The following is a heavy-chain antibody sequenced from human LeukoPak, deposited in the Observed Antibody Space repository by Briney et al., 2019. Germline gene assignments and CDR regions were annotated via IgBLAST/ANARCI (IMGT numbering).Heavy chain of an antibody. CDR3: ARERYYYDSSGYYYDY. V-gene: IGHV1-18*01. Sequence: ASVKVSCKAFGYTFTSYDINWVRQAPGQGLEWMGWISAYNGNTNYAQKLQGRVTMTTDTSTSTAYMELRSLRSDDTAVYYCARERYYYDSSGYYYDYWGQGTLVTVSS. D-gene: IGHD3-22*01. CDR1: GYTFTSYD. J-gene: IGHJ4*02. CDR2: ISAYNGNT.